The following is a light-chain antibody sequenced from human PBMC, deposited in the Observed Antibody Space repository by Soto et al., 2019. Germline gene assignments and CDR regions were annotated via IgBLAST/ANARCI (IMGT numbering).Light chain of an antibody. V-gene: IGLV2-11*01. CDR2: DVS. Sequence: QSALTQPRSVSGSPGQSVTISCTGTSSDVGGYNYVSWYQQHPGKAPKLMIYDVSKRPSGVPDRFSGSKSDTSASLAITGLQADDEADYYCHSYDSRLNCYVFGTGTKLTV. CDR3: HSYDSRLNCYV. CDR1: SSDVGGYNY. J-gene: IGLJ1*01.